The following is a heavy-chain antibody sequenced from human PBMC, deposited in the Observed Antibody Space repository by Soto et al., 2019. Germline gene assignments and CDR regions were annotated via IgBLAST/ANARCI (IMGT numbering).Heavy chain of an antibody. J-gene: IGHJ4*02. Sequence: EVRLVESGGGLVKPGGSLRLSCVASGFTFNKYSMNWVRQAPGKGLEWVSSITSKTGDQYYAASVEGRFIISRDNTKNSLSLQVTSLRDEDTAVYYCARDLMPNDRGLGDLAYWGQGALVTFSS. CDR3: ARDLMPNDRGLGDLAY. D-gene: IGHD3-22*01. CDR2: ITSKTGDQ. CDR1: GFTFNKYS. V-gene: IGHV3-21*02.